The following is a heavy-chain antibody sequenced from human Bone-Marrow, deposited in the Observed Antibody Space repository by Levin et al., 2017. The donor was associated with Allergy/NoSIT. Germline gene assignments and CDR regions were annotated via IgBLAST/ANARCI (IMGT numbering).Heavy chain of an antibody. V-gene: IGHV3-9*01. J-gene: IGHJ6*02. Sequence: SLKISCAASGFTFDDYAMHWVRQVPGKGLEWVSGITGNSDNMGYADSLKGRFTISRDNAKNSLYLEMTSLTVDDTALYFCAKSGGRNLFYYGLDVWGQGTTVTVSS. D-gene: IGHD2-15*01. CDR1: GFTFDDYA. CDR3: AKSGGRNLFYYGLDV. CDR2: ITGNSDNM.